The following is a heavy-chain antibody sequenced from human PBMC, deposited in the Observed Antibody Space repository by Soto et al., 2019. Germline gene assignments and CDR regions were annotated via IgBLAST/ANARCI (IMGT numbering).Heavy chain of an antibody. J-gene: IGHJ3*02. D-gene: IGHD5-18*01. V-gene: IGHV3-49*03. CDR2: IRSKAYGGTT. Sequence: GGSLRLSCTASGFTFGDYAMSWFRQAPGKGLEWVGFIRSKAYGGTTEYAASVKGRFTISRDDSKSIAYLQMNSLKTEDTAVYYCTRDKASYGYDAFDIWGQGTMVTVSS. CDR1: GFTFGDYA. CDR3: TRDKASYGYDAFDI.